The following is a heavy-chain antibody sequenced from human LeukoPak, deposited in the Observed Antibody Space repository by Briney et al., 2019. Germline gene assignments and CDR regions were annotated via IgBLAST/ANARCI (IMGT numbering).Heavy chain of an antibody. CDR3: AKDRSSWYYPFDY. J-gene: IGHJ4*02. Sequence: PGGSLRLSCAASGFIFSNYAINWVRQAPGKGLEWVSAISGGGYNTYYADSVKGRFTMSRDNSKNMVYLQMDSLRAEDTAIYYCAKDRSSWYYPFDYWGQGTLVTVSS. CDR2: ISGGGYNT. D-gene: IGHD6-13*01. CDR1: GFIFSNYA. V-gene: IGHV3-23*01.